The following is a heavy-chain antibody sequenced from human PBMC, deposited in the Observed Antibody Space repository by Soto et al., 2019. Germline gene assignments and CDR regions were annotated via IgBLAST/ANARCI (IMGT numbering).Heavy chain of an antibody. D-gene: IGHD2-2*01. Sequence: SETLSLTCTVSGGSISSSSYYWGWIRQPPGKGLEWIGSIYYSGSTYYNPSLKSRVTISVDTSKNQFSLKLSSVTAADTAVYYCARFVLVPAARGCYFDYWGQGTLVTVSS. CDR1: GGSISSSSYY. J-gene: IGHJ4*02. CDR3: ARFVLVPAARGCYFDY. V-gene: IGHV4-39*01. CDR2: IYYSGST.